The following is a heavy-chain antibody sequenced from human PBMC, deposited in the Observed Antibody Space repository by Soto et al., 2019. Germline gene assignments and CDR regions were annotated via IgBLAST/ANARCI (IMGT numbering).Heavy chain of an antibody. D-gene: IGHD3-9*01. CDR3: TKGGRRYDVLTVYHPIDY. CDR2: ISGSDDST. V-gene: IGHV3-23*01. CDR1: GFSFSSHA. J-gene: IGHJ4*02. Sequence: EVQLLESGGGLVQPGGSLSLSCTASGFSFSSHAMSWVRQAPGKGLEWVSAISGSDDSTFYADSVKGRFTISRDNSKNTLYLQMNRLRAEDTAIYYCTKGGRRYDVLTVYHPIDYWGQGTLVTVSS.